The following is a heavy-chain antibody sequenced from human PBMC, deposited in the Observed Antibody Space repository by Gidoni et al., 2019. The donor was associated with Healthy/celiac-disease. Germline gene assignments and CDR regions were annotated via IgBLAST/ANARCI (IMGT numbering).Heavy chain of an antibody. CDR2: ISSSSSYI. D-gene: IGHD5-12*01. J-gene: IGHJ4*02. Sequence: EVQLVESGGGLVKPGGSLSLSCAASGFTFSSYSMNWVRQAPGKGLEWVSSISSSSSYIYYADSVKGRFTISRDNAKNSLYLQMNSLRAEDTAVYYCARDTEMATVFDYWGQGTLVTVSS. CDR3: ARDTEMATVFDY. V-gene: IGHV3-21*06. CDR1: GFTFSSYS.